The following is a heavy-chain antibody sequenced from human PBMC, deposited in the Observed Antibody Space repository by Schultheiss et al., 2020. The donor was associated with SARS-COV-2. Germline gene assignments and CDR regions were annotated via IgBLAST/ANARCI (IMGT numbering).Heavy chain of an antibody. D-gene: IGHD4-17*01. CDR3: ARTTTVTTYDAFDI. CDR1: GFTFDDYG. Sequence: GGSLRLSCAASGFTFDDYGMSWVRQAPGKGLEWVSGINWNGGSTGYADSVKGRFTISRDNAKNSLYLQMNSLRAEDTALYYCARTTTVTTYDAFDIWGQGTMVTVSS. CDR2: INWNGGST. J-gene: IGHJ3*02. V-gene: IGHV3-20*04.